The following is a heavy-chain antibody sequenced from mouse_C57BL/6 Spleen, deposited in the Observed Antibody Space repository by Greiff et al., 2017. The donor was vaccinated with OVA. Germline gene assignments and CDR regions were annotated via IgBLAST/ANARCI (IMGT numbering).Heavy chain of an antibody. CDR2: IYPSDSET. CDR3: ARGWDGRYFDV. V-gene: IGHV1-61*01. CDR1: GYTFTSYW. J-gene: IGHJ1*03. Sequence: VQLQQPGAELVRPGSSVKLSCKASGYTFTSYWMDWVKQRPGQGLEWIGNIYPSDSETHYNQKFKDKATLTVDKSSSTAYMQLSSLTSEDSAVYYGARGWDGRYFDVWGTGTTVTVSS. D-gene: IGHD4-1*01.